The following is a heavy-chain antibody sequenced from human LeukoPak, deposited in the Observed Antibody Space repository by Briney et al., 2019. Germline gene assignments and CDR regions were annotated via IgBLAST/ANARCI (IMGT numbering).Heavy chain of an antibody. CDR3: AKLSGYTDC. CDR2: ITSSGDTT. J-gene: IGHJ4*02. CDR1: GFTFSSYA. Sequence: RGSLRLSCAASGFTFSSYAMTWVRQAPGKGLEWVSVITSSGDTTYYADSVKGRFTISRDNSKNTLYLQINSLRAEDTAVYYCAKLSGYTDCWGQGTLVTVSS. D-gene: IGHD5-24*01. V-gene: IGHV3-23*01.